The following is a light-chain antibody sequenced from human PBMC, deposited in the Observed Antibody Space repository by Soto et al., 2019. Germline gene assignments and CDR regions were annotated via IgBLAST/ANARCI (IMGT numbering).Light chain of an antibody. V-gene: IGLV7-46*01. CDR3: LVIFTGVGEV. CDR1: TGAVTSGHW. CDR2: DTD. Sequence: QAVVTQEPSLTVSPGGTVTLICGSSTGAVTSGHWPHWFQQKPGQAPRTLIYDTDNKHPWTPARFSGSLLGGKAALTLSGAQPEDEGDYYCLVIFTGVGEVFGTGTKVTVL. J-gene: IGLJ1*01.